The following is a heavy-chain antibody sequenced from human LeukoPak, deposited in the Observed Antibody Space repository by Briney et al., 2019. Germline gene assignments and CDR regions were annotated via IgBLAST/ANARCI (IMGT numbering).Heavy chain of an antibody. V-gene: IGHV4-34*01. CDR2: INHSGST. CDR3: ARQSNYHGGAVLDY. Sequence: PSETLSLTCAVYGGSFSGYYWSWIRQPPGKGLEWIGEINHSGSTNYNPSLKRRVIISADTSKNQFSLRLSSVTAADTAVYYCARQSNYHGGAVLDYWGQGHLVTVSS. CDR1: GGSFSGYY. D-gene: IGHD4-23*01. J-gene: IGHJ4*02.